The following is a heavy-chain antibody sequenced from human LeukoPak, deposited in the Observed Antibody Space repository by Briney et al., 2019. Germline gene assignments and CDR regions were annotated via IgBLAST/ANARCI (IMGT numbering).Heavy chain of an antibody. CDR3: ARGPSGYDWYYYYHYYMDV. CDR2: IKQDGSEK. V-gene: IGHV3-7*01. CDR1: GFTFSNNW. J-gene: IGHJ6*03. D-gene: IGHD5-12*01. Sequence: PGGSLRLSCVGSGFTFSNNWMNWVRQAPGKGLEWVANIKQDGSEKYYADSVKGRFTISRDNAKNSLYLQVNSLRGEDTAVYYCARGPSGYDWYYYYHYYMDVWGKGTTVTVSS.